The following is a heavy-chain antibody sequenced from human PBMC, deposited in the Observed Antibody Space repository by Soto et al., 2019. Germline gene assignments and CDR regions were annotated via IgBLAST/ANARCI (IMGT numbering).Heavy chain of an antibody. CDR3: ARDRAWVIFDS. D-gene: IGHD1-26*01. J-gene: IGHJ4*02. V-gene: IGHV3-74*01. Sequence: EVQLVESGGGLVQPGGSLRLSCAASGFTFSSYIMHWVRQTPGKGLVWVSRITTDGSTTTYADSVRGRFTISRDNAKNTLYLQMNRLSAEDTAVYYCARDRAWVIFDSWGQGNLVTVSS. CDR1: GFTFSSYI. CDR2: ITTDGSTT.